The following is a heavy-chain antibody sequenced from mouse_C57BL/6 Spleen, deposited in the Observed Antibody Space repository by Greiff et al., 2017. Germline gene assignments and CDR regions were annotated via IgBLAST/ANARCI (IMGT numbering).Heavy chain of an antibody. CDR1: GYTFTDYY. CDR2: IYPGSGNT. D-gene: IGHD6-1*01. Sequence: QVHVKQSGAELVRPGASVKLSCKASGYTFTDYYINWVKQRPGQGLEWIARIYPGSGNTYYNEKFKGKATLTAEKSSSTAYMQLSSLTSEDSAVYFCAREQFYAMDYWGQGTSVTVSS. CDR3: AREQFYAMDY. J-gene: IGHJ4*01. V-gene: IGHV1-76*01.